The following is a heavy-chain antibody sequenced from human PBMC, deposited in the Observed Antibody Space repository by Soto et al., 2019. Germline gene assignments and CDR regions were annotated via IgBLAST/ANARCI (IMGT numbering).Heavy chain of an antibody. Sequence: QVQLQQWGAGLLKPSETLSLTCAVYGGSFSGYYWSWIRQPPGKGLEWIGEINHSGSTNCNPSLKSRVTKSVDTSKNQFSLKLSSVTAADTAVYYCARFGGNSVSFDSWGQGTQVTVSS. J-gene: IGHJ4*02. CDR3: ARFGGNSVSFDS. CDR2: INHSGST. V-gene: IGHV4-34*01. CDR1: GGSFSGYY. D-gene: IGHD2-21*02.